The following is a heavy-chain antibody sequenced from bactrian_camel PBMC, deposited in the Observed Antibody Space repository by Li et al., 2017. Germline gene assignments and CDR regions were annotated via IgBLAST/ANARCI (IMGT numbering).Heavy chain of an antibody. CDR2: ILIGNGDT. CDR1: VQTNC. CDR3: AAPRPSVFWFNAWRKGNFDY. D-gene: IGHD1*01. V-gene: IGHV3S53*01. J-gene: IGHJ4*01. Sequence: HVQLVESGGGSVQAGGSLRLSCSYTVQTNCVGWYRQAPGKQREGVAGILIGNGDTVSADFAKYRFTISRGNAKNTVDLQMNNLTPEDTGVYYCAAPRPSVFWFNAWRKGNFDYWGQGTQVTVS.